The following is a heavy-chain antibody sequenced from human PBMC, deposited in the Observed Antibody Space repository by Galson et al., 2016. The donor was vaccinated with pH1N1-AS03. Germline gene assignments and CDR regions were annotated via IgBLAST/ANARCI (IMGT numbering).Heavy chain of an antibody. D-gene: IGHD4-17*01. J-gene: IGHJ4*02. CDR1: GYTFSNYA. CDR2: ISAHSGHA. Sequence: SVKVSCKASGYTFSNYAFSWLRQTPGQGLEWMGWISAHSGHASYAQAFQGRVSMTIDASTTTTYMELRSLTTDDTAVYFCARDRTTVNETLLYDYWGQGTLLTVSS. V-gene: IGHV1-18*01. CDR3: ARDRTTVNETLLYDY.